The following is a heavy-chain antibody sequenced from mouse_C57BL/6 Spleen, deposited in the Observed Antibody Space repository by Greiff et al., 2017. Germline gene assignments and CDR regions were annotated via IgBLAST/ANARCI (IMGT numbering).Heavy chain of an antibody. CDR3: ARSITTGGYFDV. J-gene: IGHJ1*03. Sequence: VQLQQSGAELARPGASVKMSCKASGYTFTSYTMHWVKQRPGQGLEWIGYINPSSGYTKYNQKFKDKATLTADKSSSTAYMQLSSLTSEDSAVYYCARSITTGGYFDVWGTGTTVTVSS. CDR1: GYTFTSYT. V-gene: IGHV1-4*01. CDR2: INPSSGYT. D-gene: IGHD1-1*01.